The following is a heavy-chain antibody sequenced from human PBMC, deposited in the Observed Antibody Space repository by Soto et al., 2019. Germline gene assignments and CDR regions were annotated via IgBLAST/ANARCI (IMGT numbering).Heavy chain of an antibody. Sequence: EVQLLESGGGLVQPGGSLRLSCAASGFTFSTYAVGWVRQAPGMGLEWVSCISRSSGRADYADSVKGRFTISRVNSKNTLYLQMNSLRAEDTAVYYCARENSVTTYWYFDLWGRGTLVTVSS. J-gene: IGHJ2*01. CDR1: GFTFSTYA. CDR3: ARENSVTTYWYFDL. V-gene: IGHV3-23*01. CDR2: ISRSSGRA. D-gene: IGHD4-17*01.